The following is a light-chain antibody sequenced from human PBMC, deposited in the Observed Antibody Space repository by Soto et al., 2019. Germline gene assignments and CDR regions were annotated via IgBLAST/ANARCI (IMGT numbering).Light chain of an antibody. CDR1: QSVSSSY. V-gene: IGKV3-20*01. Sequence: ENVLTQSPGTLSLSPGERATLSCRASQSVSSSYLAWYQQKPGQAPRLLIYGASSRATGIPDRFSGSGSGTDFILTIRRLEPEDFSVYYCQEYCSSPPRYTFGQGTRLEIK. CDR2: GAS. J-gene: IGKJ2*01. CDR3: QEYCSSPPRYT.